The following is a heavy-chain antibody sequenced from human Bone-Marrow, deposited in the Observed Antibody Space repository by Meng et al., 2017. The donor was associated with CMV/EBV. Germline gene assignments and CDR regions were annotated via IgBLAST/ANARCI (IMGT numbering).Heavy chain of an antibody. V-gene: IGHV3-9*01. CDR1: GFSFDDYG. Sequence: GGSLRLSCAASGFSFDDYGMHWVRQAPGKGLEWVSAISWSSDYIAYAESVKGRFTISRDNAKKSLYLQLDSLRPEDTALYYCAKAMGATIADTFEIWGQGTMVTVSS. CDR3: AKAMGATIADTFEI. D-gene: IGHD1-26*01. CDR2: ISWSSDYI. J-gene: IGHJ3*02.